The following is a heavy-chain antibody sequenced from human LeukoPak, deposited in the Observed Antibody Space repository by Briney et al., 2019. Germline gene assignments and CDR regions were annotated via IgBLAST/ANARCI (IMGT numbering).Heavy chain of an antibody. CDR3: AKGYNNNWRDFDY. CDR2: ISGNGVGT. V-gene: IGHV3-23*01. D-gene: IGHD1-20*01. Sequence: PGRSLRLSCAASGFTFSPYAMTWIRQAPGRGLEWVSIISGNGVGTHYADSVRGRFTISRDNSENMLYLQMSSLRVEDAAIYYCAKGYNNNWRDFDYWGQGTLVTVSS. CDR1: GFTFSPYA. J-gene: IGHJ4*02.